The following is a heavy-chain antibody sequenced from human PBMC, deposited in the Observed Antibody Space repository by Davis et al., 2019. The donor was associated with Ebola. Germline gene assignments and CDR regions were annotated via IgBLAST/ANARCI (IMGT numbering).Heavy chain of an antibody. J-gene: IGHJ4*02. CDR3: AKDIDDFWSFDY. CDR2: ISWNSGSI. D-gene: IGHD3-3*01. V-gene: IGHV3-9*01. Sequence: SLKISCAASGFTFDDYAMHWVRQAPGKGLEWVSGISWNSGSIGYADSVKGRFTISRDNAKNSLYLQMNSLRAEDTAVYYCAKDIDDFWSFDYWGQGTLVTVSS. CDR1: GFTFDDYA.